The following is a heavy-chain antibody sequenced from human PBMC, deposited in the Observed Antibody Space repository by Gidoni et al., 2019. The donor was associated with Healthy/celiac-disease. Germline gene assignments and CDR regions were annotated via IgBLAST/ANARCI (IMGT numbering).Heavy chain of an antibody. Sequence: EVQLLESGGGLVQPGGSLRLSCAASGFTFSSYAMSWVRQAPGKGLEWVSASRGRGGSKYYADSVKGRFTISRDNSKNTLYLQMNSLRAEDTAVYYCAKMSGSYPQSGAFDIWGQGTMVTVSS. D-gene: IGHD3-10*01. CDR3: AKMSGSYPQSGAFDI. V-gene: IGHV3-23*01. CDR2: SRGRGGSK. J-gene: IGHJ3*02. CDR1: GFTFSSYA.